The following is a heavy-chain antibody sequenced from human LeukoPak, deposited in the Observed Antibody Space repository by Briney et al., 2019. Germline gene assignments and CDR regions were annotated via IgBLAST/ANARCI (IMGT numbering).Heavy chain of an antibody. CDR3: ARDGIGYSSSWYRGYFQH. V-gene: IGHV3-30-3*01. CDR2: ISYDGSNK. J-gene: IGHJ1*01. Sequence: GGSLRLSCAASGFTFSSYAMHWVRQAPGKGLEWVAVISYDGSNKYYADSVKGRFTTSRDNSKNTLYLQMNSLRAEDTAMYYCARDGIGYSSSWYRGYFQHWGQGTLVTVSS. CDR1: GFTFSSYA. D-gene: IGHD6-13*01.